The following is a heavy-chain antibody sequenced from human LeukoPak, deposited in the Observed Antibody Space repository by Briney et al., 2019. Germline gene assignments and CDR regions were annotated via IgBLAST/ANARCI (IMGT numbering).Heavy chain of an antibody. CDR1: GGSISSSSW. D-gene: IGHD1-26*01. Sequence: SETLSLTCAVSGGSISSSSWWSWVRQPPGQGLEWIGEIYHSGSTNYNPSLKSRVTISVDKSKNQFSLKLSSVTAADTAVYYCARVSSGATTVDYWGQGTLVTVSS. CDR2: IYHSGST. CDR3: ARVSSGATTVDY. V-gene: IGHV4-4*02. J-gene: IGHJ4*02.